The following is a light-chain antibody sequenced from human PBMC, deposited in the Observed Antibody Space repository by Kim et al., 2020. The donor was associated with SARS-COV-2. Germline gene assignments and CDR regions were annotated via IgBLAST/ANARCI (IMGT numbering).Light chain of an antibody. CDR2: GKN. CDR3: NSRDSSGNHWV. CDR1: SLRSYY. V-gene: IGLV3-19*01. J-gene: IGLJ3*02. Sequence: ALGQTVRITCQGDSLRSYYASWYQQKPGQAPVLVIYGKNNRPSGIPDRFSGSSSGNTVSLTITGAQAEDEADYYCNSRDSSGNHWVFGGGTKLTVL.